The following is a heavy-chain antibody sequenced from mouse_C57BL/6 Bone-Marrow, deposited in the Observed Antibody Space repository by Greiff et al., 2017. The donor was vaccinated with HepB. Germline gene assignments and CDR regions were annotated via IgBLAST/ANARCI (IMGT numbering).Heavy chain of an antibody. J-gene: IGHJ2*01. CDR3: AREGELWVFDY. CDR2: IYSGYGNT. D-gene: IGHD1-1*02. Sequence: VQLQQSGPELVKPGASVKISCKASGYTFTDYYINWVKQRPGQGLEWIGWIYSGYGNTKYNEKFKGKATLTVDTSSSTAYMQLSSLTYEDSAVYFCAREGELWVFDYWGQGTTLTVSS. V-gene: IGHV1-84*01. CDR1: GYTFTDYY.